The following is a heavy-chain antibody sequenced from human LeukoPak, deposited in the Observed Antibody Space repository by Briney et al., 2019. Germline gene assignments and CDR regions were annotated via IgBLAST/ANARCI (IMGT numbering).Heavy chain of an antibody. CDR2: IKSKTDGGTA. D-gene: IGHD2-15*01. CDR1: GFPFSNVW. Sequence: GGSLRLSCAASGFPFSNVWMSWVRQVPGKGLEWVGRIKSKTDGGTADYAASVTGRFTISRDDSKNTLYLQMNSLKTEDTAVYYCTTGSSGDTWVLDAFGIWGQGTMVTVSS. V-gene: IGHV3-15*01. CDR3: TTGSSGDTWVLDAFGI. J-gene: IGHJ3*02.